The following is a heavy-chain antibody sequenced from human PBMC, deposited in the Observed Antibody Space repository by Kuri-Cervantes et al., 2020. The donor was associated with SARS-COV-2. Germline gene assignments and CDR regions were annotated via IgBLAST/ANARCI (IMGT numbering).Heavy chain of an antibody. CDR3: ASTTIFGGEFDY. Sequence: LRLSCTVSGGSISSGTYYWNWIRQPAGKGLEWIVRIYISGSTNYNPSLKSRATISVDASKKQFSLKLGYVTAAETAVYNCASTTIFGGEFDYWGQGNLVTVSS. V-gene: IGHV4-61*02. D-gene: IGHD3-3*01. J-gene: IGHJ4*02. CDR2: IYISGST. CDR1: GGSISSGTYY.